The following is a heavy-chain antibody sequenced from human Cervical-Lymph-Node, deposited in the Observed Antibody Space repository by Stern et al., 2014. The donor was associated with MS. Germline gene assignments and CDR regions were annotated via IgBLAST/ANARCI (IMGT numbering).Heavy chain of an antibody. V-gene: IGHV1-69*12. Sequence: QDQLVQSGAEVKKPGSSVKVSCKTSGGTFSSHGISWVRQAPGQGLEWMGGIIPTFGTTNYAQKFQGRVTITADPSTNPAYKELSSLRLADTAVYYCAREGAYEDGKNNWFDPWGQGTLVIVSS. CDR2: IIPTFGTT. CDR1: GGTFSSHG. CDR3: AREGAYEDGKNNWFDP. D-gene: IGHD5-24*01. J-gene: IGHJ5*02.